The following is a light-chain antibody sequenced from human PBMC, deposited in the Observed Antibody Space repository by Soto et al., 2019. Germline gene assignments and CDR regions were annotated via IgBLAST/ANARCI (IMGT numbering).Light chain of an antibody. CDR1: RSNIGSNY. CDR2: ENE. Sequence: QSVLTQPPSVSAAPGQKVTISCSGSRSNIGSNYVTWYQRLPGTAPRLLIHENEKRPSGIPDRFSGSKSGTSATLGIIGLQSGDEADYYCAAWDDSLRAGLFGGGTKVSVL. V-gene: IGLV1-51*01. J-gene: IGLJ2*01. CDR3: AAWDDSLRAGL.